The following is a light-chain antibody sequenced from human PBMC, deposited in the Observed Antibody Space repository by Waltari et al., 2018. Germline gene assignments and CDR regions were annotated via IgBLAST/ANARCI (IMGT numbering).Light chain of an antibody. Sequence: QLVLTQSPSVSASLGASVKLTCTLSSGHSSNVIAWLHQQPEKGPRYLMKVNSDGSHSKGDEIPDRFSGSSSGAARYLTISSVQPEDEADYYCQTGGHGTWVFGGGTKLTVL. CDR1: SGHSSNV. V-gene: IGLV4-69*01. CDR2: VNSDGSH. CDR3: QTGGHGTWV. J-gene: IGLJ3*02.